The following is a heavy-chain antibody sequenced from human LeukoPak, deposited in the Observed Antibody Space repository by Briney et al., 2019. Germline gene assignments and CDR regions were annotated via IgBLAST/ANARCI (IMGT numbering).Heavy chain of an antibody. D-gene: IGHD2-15*01. CDR1: GFTFSSYS. CDR2: ISSGSSYI. V-gene: IGHV3-21*01. J-gene: IGHJ6*03. Sequence: PGGSLRLSCAASGFTFSSYSMNWVRPAPGKGLEWVSSISSGSSYIYYADSVKGRFTISRDNAKNSLYLQMNSLRAEDTAVFYCARELYCSGGSCSNDYYYYYYMDVWGKGTTVTVSS. CDR3: ARELYCSGGSCSNDYYYYYYMDV.